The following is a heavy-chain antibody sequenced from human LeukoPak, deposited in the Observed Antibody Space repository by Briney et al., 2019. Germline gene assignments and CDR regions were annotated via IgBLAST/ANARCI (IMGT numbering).Heavy chain of an antibody. CDR2: IKLDGSEN. CDR3: ARATKTYAFDI. D-gene: IGHD1-26*01. V-gene: IGHV3-7*04. CDR1: GFIFSNYW. Sequence: GGSLRLSCATSGFIFSNYWMSWVRQAPGKGLEWVANIKLDGSENYCVDSVKGRFTISRDNAKNSLYLQVNSPRAEDTAVYYCARATKTYAFDIWGQGTMVTVSS. J-gene: IGHJ3*02.